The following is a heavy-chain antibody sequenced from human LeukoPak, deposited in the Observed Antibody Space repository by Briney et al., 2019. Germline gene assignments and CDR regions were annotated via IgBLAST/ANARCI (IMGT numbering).Heavy chain of an antibody. V-gene: IGHV3-23*01. Sequence: GGSLRLSCAAAGFTFSSYAMGWVRQAPGKGLEWVSAISGSGGSTYYADSVKGRFTISRDNSKNTLYLQMNSLRAEDTAVYYCAKGGSGSYLTSYFDYWGQGTLVTVSS. CDR3: AKGGSGSYLTSYFDY. CDR1: GFTFSSYA. J-gene: IGHJ4*02. CDR2: ISGSGGST. D-gene: IGHD1-26*01.